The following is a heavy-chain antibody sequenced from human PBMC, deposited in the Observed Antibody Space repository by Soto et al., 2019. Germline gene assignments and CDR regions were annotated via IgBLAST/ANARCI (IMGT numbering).Heavy chain of an antibody. Sequence: LTYEVPVGKVRRCHWSPYHQKTQGNGLEWIGEIYHSGSTNYIPSLKSRVTISVDKSKTQFSLKLSSVTAADTAVYFFARDRGAAACTAYFGDWGEGTLVTVSS. CDR1: VGKVRRCHW. CDR3: ARDRGAAACTAYFGD. D-gene: IGHD6-25*01. J-gene: IGHJ4*02. V-gene: IGHV4-4*01. CDR2: IYHSGST.